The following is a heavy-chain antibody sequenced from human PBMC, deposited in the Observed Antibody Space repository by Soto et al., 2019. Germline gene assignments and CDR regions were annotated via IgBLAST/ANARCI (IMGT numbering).Heavy chain of an antibody. Sequence: SETLSLTCAVYGGSFSGYYWSWIRQPPGKGLEWIGEINHSGSTNYNPSLKSRVTISVDTSKNQFSLKLSSVTAADTAVYYCARAPTEYDSSPPGLCYFDLWGRGTLVTVSS. V-gene: IGHV4-34*01. CDR1: GGSFSGYY. CDR3: ARAPTEYDSSPPGLCYFDL. D-gene: IGHD3-22*01. CDR2: INHSGST. J-gene: IGHJ2*01.